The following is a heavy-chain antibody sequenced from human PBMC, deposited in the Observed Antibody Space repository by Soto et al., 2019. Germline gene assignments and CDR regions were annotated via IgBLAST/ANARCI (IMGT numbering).Heavy chain of an antibody. D-gene: IGHD6-13*01. J-gene: IGHJ1*01. CDR3: AKDKAAVGTEYFQH. Sequence: QVQLVESGGGVVQPGRSLRLSCAASAFTFSRYAMHWVRQAPGKGLEWVAIISYDGSEKYYVDSVKGRFTISRDNSQNMLYVQMNGLRAEDTAVYYCAKDKAAVGTEYFQHWGQGTLVTVSS. CDR2: ISYDGSEK. CDR1: AFTFSRYA. V-gene: IGHV3-30*18.